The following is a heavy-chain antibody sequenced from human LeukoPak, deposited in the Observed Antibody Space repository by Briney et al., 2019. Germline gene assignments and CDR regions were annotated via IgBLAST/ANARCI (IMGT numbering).Heavy chain of an antibody. D-gene: IGHD3-9*01. CDR3: ARLRKGRYFDYSFDY. Sequence: SETLSLTCTVSGGSVSSTTYYWGWLRQPPGVGLEWIANVYYTGNIYCNTSLKSRVTMSVDTSKNQFSLTMTSVTAADTAVYYCARLRKGRYFDYSFDYWGQGTLATVSS. CDR1: GGSVSSTTYY. V-gene: IGHV4-39*01. CDR2: VYYTGNI. J-gene: IGHJ4*02.